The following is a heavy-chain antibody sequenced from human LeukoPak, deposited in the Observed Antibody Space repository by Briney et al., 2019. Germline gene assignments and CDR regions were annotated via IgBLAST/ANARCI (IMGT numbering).Heavy chain of an antibody. V-gene: IGHV3-7*01. D-gene: IGHD2-15*01. Sequence: GGSLRLSCAASGFTFSSYWMSWVRQAPGKGLEWVANIKQDGSEKYYVDSVKGRFTISRDNAKNSLYLQMNSLRAEDTAVYYCARDGGSSGTGAYYMDVWGKGTTVTLSS. CDR2: IKQDGSEK. J-gene: IGHJ6*03. CDR1: GFTFSSYW. CDR3: ARDGGSSGTGAYYMDV.